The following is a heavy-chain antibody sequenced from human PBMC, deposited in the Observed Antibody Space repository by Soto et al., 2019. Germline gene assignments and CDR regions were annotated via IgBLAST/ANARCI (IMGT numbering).Heavy chain of an antibody. D-gene: IGHD1-26*01. CDR1: GGTFRSYV. J-gene: IGHJ4*02. CDR2: IIPMYGTT. V-gene: IGHV1-69*12. CDR3: TRIGTLDGTGDY. Sequence: QVQLVQSGAEVKKPGSSVKVSCKASGGTFRSYVTSWVRQAPGQGLEWLGGIIPMYGTTYYAQKFQGRVTISADESTSTAIMEMSSLRSEDTAVYYCTRIGTLDGTGDYWGQGTLLTVAS.